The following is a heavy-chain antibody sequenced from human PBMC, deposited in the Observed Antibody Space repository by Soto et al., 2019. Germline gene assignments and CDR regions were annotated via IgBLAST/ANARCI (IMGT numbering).Heavy chain of an antibody. Sequence: QVQLVESGGGVVQPGRSLRLSCAASGFTFSNYAMYWVRQAPGKGLEWVAVLSYDGNNKYYADSVKGRFTISRDNSKKALYLQMNGLRVEDTAVYYCARAGCDGGSCYTLVGLRYGMDVWGQGTTVTVSS. CDR3: ARAGCDGGSCYTLVGLRYGMDV. V-gene: IGHV3-30-3*01. J-gene: IGHJ6*02. CDR1: GFTFSNYA. CDR2: LSYDGNNK. D-gene: IGHD2-15*01.